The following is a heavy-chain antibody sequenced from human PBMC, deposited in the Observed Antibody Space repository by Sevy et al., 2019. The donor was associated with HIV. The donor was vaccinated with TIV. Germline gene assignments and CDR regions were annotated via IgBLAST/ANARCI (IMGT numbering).Heavy chain of an antibody. CDR2: ISNSGGDI. CDR3: AREGMVSPDAFDS. Sequence: GGSLGLSCAASEFIFSDYYMSWFRQAPGKGLEWVSYISNSGGDIHYADSVKGRFTISRDNTKNSLYLQMNSLRAEDTAVYYCAREGMVSPDAFDSWGQGTVVTVSS. D-gene: IGHD3-10*01. J-gene: IGHJ3*01. V-gene: IGHV3-11*01. CDR1: EFIFSDYY.